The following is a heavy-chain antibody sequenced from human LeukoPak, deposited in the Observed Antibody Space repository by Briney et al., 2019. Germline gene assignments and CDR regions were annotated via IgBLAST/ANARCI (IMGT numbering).Heavy chain of an antibody. D-gene: IGHD3-10*01. V-gene: IGHV3-30*18. CDR2: ISYDGNNK. J-gene: IGHJ4*02. CDR1: GFAFSGYG. CDR3: AKRGPSGSHYYFDY. Sequence: GGSLRLSCAASGFAFSGYGMHWVRQAPGKGLEWVAFISYDGNNKYYADSVKGRFTVSRDNSKNTLYLQMSSLRAEDTAVYYCAKRGPSGSHYYFDYWGQGTLVTVSS.